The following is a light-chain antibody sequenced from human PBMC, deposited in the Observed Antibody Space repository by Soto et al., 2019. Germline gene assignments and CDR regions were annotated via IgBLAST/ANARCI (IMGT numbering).Light chain of an antibody. J-gene: IGKJ1*01. V-gene: IGKV1-33*01. CDR3: QQYDNLSWT. CDR2: DAS. CDR1: QDISDH. Sequence: DIQMTQSPSSLSASVGDRLTITCRASQDISDHLNWFQQRPGKAPKLLIYDASHLETGVPSRFSGSGSGTDFTFTINSLQPEDFATYYCQQYDNLSWTFGQGTKVDIK.